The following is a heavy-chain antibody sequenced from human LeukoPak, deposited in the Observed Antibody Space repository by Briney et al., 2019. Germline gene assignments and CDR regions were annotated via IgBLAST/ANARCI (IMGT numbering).Heavy chain of an antibody. Sequence: ASVKVSCKTSGYSFSNYGINWVRQAPGQGLEWMGWVSGYNSNTHYEDKFQGRVTLTTDTSTSTAYMELRSLRTDDTAVYYCARGRATRAYYFDHWGQGTQVTASS. D-gene: IGHD6-6*01. CDR1: GYSFSNYG. J-gene: IGHJ5*02. CDR3: ARGRATRAYYFDH. V-gene: IGHV1-18*01. CDR2: VSGYNSNT.